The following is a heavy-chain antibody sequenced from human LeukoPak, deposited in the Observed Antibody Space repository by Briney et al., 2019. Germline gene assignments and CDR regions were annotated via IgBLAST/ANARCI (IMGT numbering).Heavy chain of an antibody. CDR3: ARIPPDYVWGSYRYRYYFDY. CDR2: ISSSSSYI. Sequence: GGSLRLSCAASGFTFSSYSMNWVRQAPGKGLEWVSSISSSSSYIYYADSVRGRFTISRGNAKNSLYLQMNSLRAEDTAVYYCARIPPDYVWGSYRYRYYFDYWGQGTLVTVSS. V-gene: IGHV3-21*01. J-gene: IGHJ4*02. CDR1: GFTFSSYS. D-gene: IGHD3-16*02.